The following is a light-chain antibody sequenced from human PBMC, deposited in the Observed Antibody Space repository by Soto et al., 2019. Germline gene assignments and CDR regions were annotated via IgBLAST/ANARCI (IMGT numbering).Light chain of an antibody. J-gene: IGKJ5*01. V-gene: IGKV1-27*01. CDR2: GAS. Sequence: DIKMTQSPSSLSASVGDRVTISCRASQAIRNFLAWYQQKPGKLPNLLIYGASTLQSGVPPRFSGSGSGTDFTLTISSLQPEDFATYYCQQSYSTPPITFGQGTRLEIK. CDR1: QAIRNF. CDR3: QQSYSTPPIT.